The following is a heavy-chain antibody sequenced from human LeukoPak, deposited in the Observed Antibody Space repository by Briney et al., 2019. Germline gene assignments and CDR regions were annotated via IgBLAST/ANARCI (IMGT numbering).Heavy chain of an antibody. CDR1: GGSISSYY. J-gene: IGHJ6*02. CDR2: IYYSGST. CDR3: ASTILEDEGFYYYGMDV. D-gene: IGHD2-15*01. Sequence: SETLFLTCTVSGGSISSYYWSWIRQPPGKGLEWIGYIYYSGSTNYNPSLKSRVTISVDTSKNQFSLKLSSVTAADTAVYYCASTILEDEGFYYYGMDVWGQGTTVTVSS. V-gene: IGHV4-59*01.